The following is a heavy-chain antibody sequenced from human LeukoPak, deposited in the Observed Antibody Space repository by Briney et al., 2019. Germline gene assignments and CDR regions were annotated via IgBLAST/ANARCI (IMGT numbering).Heavy chain of an antibody. CDR3: ARFAAGGSYYYYMDV. J-gene: IGHJ6*03. CDR2: ISWNSGTI. V-gene: IGHV3-9*01. D-gene: IGHD3-10*01. CDR1: GFTFDDYT. Sequence: GGSLRLSCTASGFTFDDYTMHWVRQVPGKGLEWVSGISWNSGTIVYADSVKGRFTISRDNAKNSLYLQMNSLRADDTAVYYCARFAAGGSYYYYMDVWGKGTTVTVSS.